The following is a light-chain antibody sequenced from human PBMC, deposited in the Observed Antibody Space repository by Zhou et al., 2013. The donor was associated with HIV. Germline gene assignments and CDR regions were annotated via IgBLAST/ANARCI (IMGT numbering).Light chain of an antibody. CDR2: GAS. V-gene: IGKV3-20*01. J-gene: IGKJ5*01. Sequence: EIVLTQSPATPSLSPGERAILSCRASQSVSSYLAWYQQTPGQAPRLLIYGASTRAIGVPARFSGSGSGTDFTLTISRLEPEDFAVYYCQQYGSSPITFGQGTRL. CDR3: QQYGSSPIT. CDR1: QSVSSY.